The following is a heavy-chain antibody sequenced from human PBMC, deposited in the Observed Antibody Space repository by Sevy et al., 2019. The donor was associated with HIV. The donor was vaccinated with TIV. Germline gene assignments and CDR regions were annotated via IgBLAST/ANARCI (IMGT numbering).Heavy chain of an antibody. Sequence: SETLSLTCIVSGGSISSDSYYWGWIRQPPGKGLEWIGSIYYTGSTYYNPSLKSRVTISSDTSKNQISLRLSSVTAADTALYFCARPSSLYYYYAMDVWGQGTTVTVSS. CDR3: ARPSSLYYYYAMDV. D-gene: IGHD3-10*01. CDR1: GGSISSDSYY. J-gene: IGHJ6*02. CDR2: IYYTGST. V-gene: IGHV4-39*01.